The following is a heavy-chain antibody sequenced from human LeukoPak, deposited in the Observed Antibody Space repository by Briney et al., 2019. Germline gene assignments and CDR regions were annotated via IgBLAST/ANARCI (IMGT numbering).Heavy chain of an antibody. CDR2: ISWNSGSI. J-gene: IGHJ3*02. CDR1: GFTSDEYA. V-gene: IGHV3-9*02. Sequence: GRSLRLSCAASGFTSDEYAMQWVRQAPGKGLEWVSGISWNSGSIGYADSVKGRFTISRDNAKNSLYLEMNSLRAEDMALYYCAKGGSGYYYAGAFDIWGQGTMVTVSS. CDR3: AKGGSGYYYAGAFDI. D-gene: IGHD3-22*01.